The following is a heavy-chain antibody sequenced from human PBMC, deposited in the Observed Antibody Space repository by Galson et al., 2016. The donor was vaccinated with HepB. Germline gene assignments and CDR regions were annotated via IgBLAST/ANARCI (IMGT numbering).Heavy chain of an antibody. J-gene: IGHJ6*02. Sequence: SLRLSCAASGSTFSLYWMHWVRQPPGKGPVWVSRIDVLGSDTNYADSVKGRFTISRDNAKNTVYLQMNSLRADDTAVYYCARGGISHAVDVWAAGTPDTVKGRCTNTSATGTDTGDLQCNSVRADDTAEYFCTGGGFNYAMDVWGHGTTVIVSS. D-gene: IGHD3-16*01. V-gene: IGHV3-74*01. CDR3: ARGGISHAVDVWAAGTPDTVKGRCTNTSATGTDTGDLQCNSVRADDTAEYFCTGGGFNYAMDV. CDR2: IDVLGSDT. CDR1: GSTFSLYW.